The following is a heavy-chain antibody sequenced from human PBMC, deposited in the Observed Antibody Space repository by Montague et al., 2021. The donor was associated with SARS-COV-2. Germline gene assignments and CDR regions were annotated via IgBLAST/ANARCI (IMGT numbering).Heavy chain of an antibody. V-gene: IGHV4-59*01. CDR2: IYYRATT. CDR3: AREDRGNWFDP. Sequence: SETLSLTCTVSGGSISSDYWSWIRQSPGTGLEWIGYIYYRATTNYNPSLKSRVTFSVDTSKNQFSLTLSPVTAADTAVYFCAREDRGNWFDPWGQGVLVTVSS. D-gene: IGHD3-22*01. J-gene: IGHJ5*02. CDR1: GGSISSDY.